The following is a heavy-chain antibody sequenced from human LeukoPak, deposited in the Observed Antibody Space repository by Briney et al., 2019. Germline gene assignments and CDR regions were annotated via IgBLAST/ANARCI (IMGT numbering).Heavy chain of an antibody. V-gene: IGHV4-4*07. D-gene: IGHD3-22*01. J-gene: IGHJ4*02. CDR3: AREGYYYDSSGYYSLFDY. CDR2: IYTSGST. CDR1: GGSISSYY. Sequence: SETLSLTCTVSGGSISSYYWSWIRQPAGKGLEWIGRIYTSGSTNYNPSLKSRVTMSVDTSKIQFSLELSSVTAADTAVYYCAREGYYYDSSGYYSLFDYWGQGTLVTVSS.